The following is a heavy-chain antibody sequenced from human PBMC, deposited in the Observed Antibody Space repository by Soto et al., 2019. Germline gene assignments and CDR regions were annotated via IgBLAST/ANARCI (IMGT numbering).Heavy chain of an antibody. Sequence: SQTLSLTCAISGDSVFSNSAAWSWIRHSPSRGLEWLGRTYYRSKWYSDYAVSVKGRITINPDTSKNQISLQLNSVTPEDTALYSCARSNRGNFDYWGQGTLVTVS. CDR1: GDSVFSNSAA. CDR2: TYYRSKWYS. V-gene: IGHV6-1*01. CDR3: ARSNRGNFDY. J-gene: IGHJ4*02. D-gene: IGHD5-12*01.